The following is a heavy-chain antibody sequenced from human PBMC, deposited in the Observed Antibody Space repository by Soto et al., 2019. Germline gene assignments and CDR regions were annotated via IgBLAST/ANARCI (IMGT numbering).Heavy chain of an antibody. CDR1: GGAFSGYY. V-gene: IGHV4-34*01. D-gene: IGHD6-13*01. CDR2: INHSGST. J-gene: IGHJ4*02. CDR3: ARKGSRIAAADYYVDY. Sequence: QVQLQQWGAGLLKPSETLSLTCAVYGGAFSGYYWSWIRQPPGKGLEWIGEINHSGSTNYNPSLKSRVTISVDTSKNQFSLKLSSVTAADTAVYYCARKGSRIAAADYYVDYWGQGTLVTVSS.